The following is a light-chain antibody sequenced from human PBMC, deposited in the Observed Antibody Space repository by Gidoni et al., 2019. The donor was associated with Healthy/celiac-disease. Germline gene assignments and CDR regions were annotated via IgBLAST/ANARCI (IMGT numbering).Light chain of an antibody. Sequence: IQMSWSPSSLSASVGDRVTITCRASQSISSYLNWYQQKPGKAPKLLIYAASSLQSGVPSRFSGSGSGTDFTLTISSLQPEDFATYYCQQSYSTPWTFXQXTKVEIK. CDR2: AAS. V-gene: IGKV1-39*01. J-gene: IGKJ1*01. CDR3: QQSYSTPWT. CDR1: QSISSY.